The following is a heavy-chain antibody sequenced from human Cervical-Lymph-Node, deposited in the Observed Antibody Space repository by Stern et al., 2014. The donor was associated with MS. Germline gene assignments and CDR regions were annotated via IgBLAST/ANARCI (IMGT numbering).Heavy chain of an antibody. J-gene: IGHJ4*02. CDR3: ARRGVTPRFDY. Sequence: MQLVQSGAEVRKPGESLTISCLASGYSFYSYWIGWVRQMPGKGLEWMGIIYPGDSDISYIPYFQGQGTIPADKSINTAYLHWSSLKASDTAMYYCARRGVTPRFDYWGQGTLVTVSS. CDR2: IYPGDSDI. V-gene: IGHV5-51*01. CDR1: GYSFYSYW. D-gene: IGHD5-18*01.